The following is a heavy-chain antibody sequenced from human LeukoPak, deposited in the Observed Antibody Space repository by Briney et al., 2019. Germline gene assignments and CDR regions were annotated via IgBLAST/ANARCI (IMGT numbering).Heavy chain of an antibody. J-gene: IGHJ5*02. CDR2: FDPEDGET. CDR1: GYTFSSYG. V-gene: IGHV1-24*01. Sequence: ASVKVSCKTSGYTFSSYGISWVRQAPGQGLEWMGGFDPEDGETIYAQKFQGRVTMTEDTSTDTAYMELSSLRSEDTAVYYCATYYGSGKTNWFDPWGQGTLVTVSS. D-gene: IGHD3-10*01. CDR3: ATYYGSGKTNWFDP.